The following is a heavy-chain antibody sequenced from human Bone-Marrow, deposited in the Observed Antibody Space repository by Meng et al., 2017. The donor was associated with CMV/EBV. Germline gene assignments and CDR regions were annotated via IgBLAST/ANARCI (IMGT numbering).Heavy chain of an antibody. V-gene: IGHV3-9*01. D-gene: IGHD3-22*01. CDR1: GFTFDDYA. CDR2: ITWNSGTV. Sequence: GGSLRLSCAASGFTFDDYAMYWVRQAPGKGLEWVSGITWNSGTVGYADSVKGRFTISRDNTKNSLYLQMNSLRPEDTALYYCAKDVYYDRQAFDIWGQGKMVTVSS. J-gene: IGHJ3*02. CDR3: AKDVYYDRQAFDI.